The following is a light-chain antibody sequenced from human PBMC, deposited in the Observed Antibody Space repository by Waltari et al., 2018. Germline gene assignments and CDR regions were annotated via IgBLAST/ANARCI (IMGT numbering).Light chain of an antibody. CDR2: DVN. J-gene: IGLJ2*01. V-gene: IGLV2-14*03. Sequence: QSALTQPGSVSGSPGQSITISCTGTSSDVGAYGYVSWYQQKPDKAPKLLIFDVNNRALGVSNRFSGSKSGNTASLTISGLQAEDASDYYCCSFTARGTWIFGGGTRLTVV. CDR1: SSDVGAYGY. CDR3: CSFTARGTWI.